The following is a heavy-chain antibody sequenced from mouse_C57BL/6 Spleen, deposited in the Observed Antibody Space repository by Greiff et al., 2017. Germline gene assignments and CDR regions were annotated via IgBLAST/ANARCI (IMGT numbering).Heavy chain of an antibody. D-gene: IGHD2-2*01. CDR3: TTGYLDYFDY. J-gene: IGHJ2*01. Sequence: LVESGAELVRPGASVKLSCTASGFNIKDDYMHWVKQRPEQGLEWIGWIDPENGDTEYASKFQGKATITADTSSNTAYLQLSSLTSEDTAFYYCTTGYLDYFDYWGQGTTLTVSS. CDR1: GFNIKDDY. V-gene: IGHV14-4*01. CDR2: IDPENGDT.